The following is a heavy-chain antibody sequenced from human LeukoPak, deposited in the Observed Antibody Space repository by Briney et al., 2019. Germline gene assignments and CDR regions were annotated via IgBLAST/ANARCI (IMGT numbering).Heavy chain of an antibody. CDR3: ARDRSYCVDY. CDR2: ITGDGSRT. Sequence: PGGSLRLSCAASGFTFSSYWMHWVRQAPGKGLVWVSRITGDGSRTSYADSVKGRFTISRDNAKNTLFLQINSLRAEDTAVYYCARDRSYCVDYWGQGTLVTVSS. V-gene: IGHV3-74*01. J-gene: IGHJ4*02. CDR1: GFTFSSYW. D-gene: IGHD3-10*01.